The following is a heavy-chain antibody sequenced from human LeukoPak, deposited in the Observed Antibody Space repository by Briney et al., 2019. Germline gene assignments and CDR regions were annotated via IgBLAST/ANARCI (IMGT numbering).Heavy chain of an antibody. CDR2: ISSSGSTI. CDR3: ARDQLLWFGELLLDY. CDR1: GFTFSSYE. V-gene: IGHV3-48*03. D-gene: IGHD3-10*01. Sequence: PGGSLRLSCAASGFTFSSYEMNWVRQAPGKGLEWVSYISSSGSTIYYADSVKGRFTISRDNAKNSLYLQMNSLRAEDTAVYYCARDQLLWFGELLLDYWGRGTLVTVSS. J-gene: IGHJ4*02.